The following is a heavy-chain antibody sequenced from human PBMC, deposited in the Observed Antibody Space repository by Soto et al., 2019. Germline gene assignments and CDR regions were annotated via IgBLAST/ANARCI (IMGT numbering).Heavy chain of an antibody. D-gene: IGHD3-22*01. Sequence: GGSLRLSCAASGFTFSSYSMNWVRQAPGKGLEWVSSISSSSSYIYYADSVKGRFTIPRDNAKNSLYLQMNSLRAEDTAVYYCARDHTYYYDSSGYSAHDYWGQGTLVTVSS. CDR3: ARDHTYYYDSSGYSAHDY. CDR2: ISSSSSYI. CDR1: GFTFSSYS. J-gene: IGHJ4*02. V-gene: IGHV3-21*01.